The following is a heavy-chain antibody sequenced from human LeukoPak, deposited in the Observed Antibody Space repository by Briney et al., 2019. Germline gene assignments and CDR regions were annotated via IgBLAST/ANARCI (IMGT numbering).Heavy chain of an antibody. CDR2: VSHDVIT. Sequence: SETLSLTCTVSGDSINSALYYWAWIRQTPEQHLEWIGPVSHDVITKYCPSLGRRVSLAADTSKNAFFMEVHSVTAADSAIYYCARHTIFCSFINCSPFDPWGQGTLVTVSS. CDR3: ARHTIFCSFINCSPFDP. V-gene: IGHV4-39*01. CDR1: GDSINSALYY. D-gene: IGHD3-3*01. J-gene: IGHJ5*02.